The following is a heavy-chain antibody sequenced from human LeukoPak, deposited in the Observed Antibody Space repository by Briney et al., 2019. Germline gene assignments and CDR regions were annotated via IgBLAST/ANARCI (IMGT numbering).Heavy chain of an antibody. CDR2: ISGSGDVT. V-gene: IGHV3-23*01. J-gene: IGHJ4*02. Sequence: GGALRPSCAASGVTLSSYSMSWGRPAPGEGLEWVSVISGSGDVTHYTDSVKGRFTISRDNAKNSVYLQMNSLRAEDTAVYYCARDVRQFDYWGQGTQVTVSS. CDR1: GVTLSSYS. CDR3: ARDVRQFDY.